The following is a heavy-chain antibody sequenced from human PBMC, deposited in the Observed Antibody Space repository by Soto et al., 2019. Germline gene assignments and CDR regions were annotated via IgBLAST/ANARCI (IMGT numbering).Heavy chain of an antibody. Sequence: PSETLSLTCTVSGASLSSISYYWGWIGQPPGKGLEWVGSIFFTGNIYYNPSLKSRVTISVDTSRNQFSLMVNSVTAADTAVYYCASRHCSGGSCSTPGFDSWGQGALVTVSS. D-gene: IGHD2-15*01. V-gene: IGHV4-39*01. J-gene: IGHJ4*02. CDR2: IFFTGNI. CDR1: GASLSSISYY. CDR3: ASRHCSGGSCSTPGFDS.